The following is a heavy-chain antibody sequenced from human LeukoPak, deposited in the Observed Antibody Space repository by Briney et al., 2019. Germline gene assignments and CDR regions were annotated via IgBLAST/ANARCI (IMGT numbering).Heavy chain of an antibody. Sequence: SETLSLTCTVSGGSISSGGYYWSWIRQPPGKGLEWIGEINHSGSTNYNPSLKSRVTISVDTSKNQFSLKLSSVTAADTAVYYCARGTYYYYDSSGFDYWGQGTLVTVSS. D-gene: IGHD3-22*01. CDR2: INHSGST. V-gene: IGHV4-39*07. J-gene: IGHJ4*02. CDR1: GGSISSGGYY. CDR3: ARGTYYYYDSSGFDY.